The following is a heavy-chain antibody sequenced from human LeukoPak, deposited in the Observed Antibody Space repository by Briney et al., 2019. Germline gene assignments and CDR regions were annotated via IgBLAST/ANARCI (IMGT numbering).Heavy chain of an antibody. V-gene: IGHV4-39*07. CDR2: IYYSGST. CDR1: GGSISSSSYY. J-gene: IGHJ5*02. D-gene: IGHD5-12*01. CDR3: ARADIQVATINH. Sequence: SETLSLTCTVSGGSISSSSYYWGWIRQPPGKGLEWIGSIYYSGSTYYNPSLKSRVTISVDTSKNQFSLKLSSVTAADTAVYYCARADIQVATINHWGQGTLVTVSS.